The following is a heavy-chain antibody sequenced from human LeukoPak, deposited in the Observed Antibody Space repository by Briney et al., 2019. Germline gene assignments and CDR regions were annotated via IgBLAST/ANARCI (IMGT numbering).Heavy chain of an antibody. V-gene: IGHV4-61*01. CDR3: ARVEFGELYYFDY. Sequence: PSETLSLTCTVSGGSVSSGSYYWSWIRQPPGKGLEWIGYIYYSGSTNYNPSLKSRVTISVDTSKNQFSLKLSSVTAADTAVYYCARVEFGELYYFDYWGQGTLVTVSS. CDR1: GGSVSSGSYY. J-gene: IGHJ4*02. D-gene: IGHD3-10*01. CDR2: IYYSGST.